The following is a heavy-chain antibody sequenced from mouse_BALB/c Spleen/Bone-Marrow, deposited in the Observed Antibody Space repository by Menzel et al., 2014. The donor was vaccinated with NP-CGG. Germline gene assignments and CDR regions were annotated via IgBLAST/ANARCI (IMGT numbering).Heavy chain of an antibody. Sequence: QVQLKESGAELVRPGTSVRISCKASGYTFTNYRLGWVKQRPGHGLEWIGVIYPGGGYTNYNEKFKGKATLTADTSSSTAYMQLSSLTSEDSAVYFCAREVRRYFDVWGAGTTVTVSS. CDR2: IYPGGGYT. CDR3: AREVRRYFDV. V-gene: IGHV1-63*02. D-gene: IGHD2-14*01. J-gene: IGHJ1*01. CDR1: GYTFTNYR.